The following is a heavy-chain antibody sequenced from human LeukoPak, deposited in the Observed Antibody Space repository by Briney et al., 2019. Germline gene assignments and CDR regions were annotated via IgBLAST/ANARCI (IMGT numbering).Heavy chain of an antibody. CDR1: GGSISSYY. J-gene: IGHJ5*02. V-gene: IGHV4-59*01. D-gene: IGHD3-9*01. CDR2: IYYSGST. CDR3: ARDQRNYDILTGYYGMNWFDP. Sequence: TSETLSLTCTVSGGSISSYYWSWIRQPPGKGLEWIGYIYYSGSTNYNPSLKSRVTISVDTSKNQFSLKLSSVTAADTAVYYCARDQRNYDILTGYYGMNWFDPWGQGTLVTVSS.